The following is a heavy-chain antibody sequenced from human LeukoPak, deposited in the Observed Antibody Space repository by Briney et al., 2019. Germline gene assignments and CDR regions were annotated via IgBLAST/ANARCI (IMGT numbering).Heavy chain of an antibody. J-gene: IGHJ3*01. Sequence: PSETLSLTCTVSGGSISSHSWSWIRQPPGKGLEWIGYMYSRGSTNDNPSLKSRVTISRDTSKNQLSLRVTSVTAADTAMYYCARHYLYGDPPAFDFWGQGTMVTVSS. D-gene: IGHD4-17*01. CDR1: GGSISSHS. CDR2: MYSRGST. CDR3: ARHYLYGDPPAFDF. V-gene: IGHV4-59*08.